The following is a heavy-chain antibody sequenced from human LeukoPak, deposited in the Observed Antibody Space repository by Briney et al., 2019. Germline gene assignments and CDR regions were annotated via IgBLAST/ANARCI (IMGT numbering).Heavy chain of an antibody. CDR3: ARDLGY. CDR1: GFTVRSHS. CDR2: IYSGGST. Sequence: GGSLRLSCAASGFTVRSHSMSWVRQAPGKGLEWVSVIYSGGSTYYADSVKGRFTISRDNSNNTLYLQMSSLRAEDTAVYYCARDLGYWGQGTLVTVSS. J-gene: IGHJ4*02. V-gene: IGHV3-53*01. D-gene: IGHD7-27*01.